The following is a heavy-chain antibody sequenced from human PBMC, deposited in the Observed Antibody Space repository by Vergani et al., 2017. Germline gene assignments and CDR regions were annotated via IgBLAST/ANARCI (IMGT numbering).Heavy chain of an antibody. CDR1: GGSISSYY. V-gene: IGHV4-59*01. CDR3: ARVEMATEGPLHYYYGMDV. Sequence: QVQLQESGPGLVKPSETLSLTCTVSGGSISSYYWSWIRQPPGKGLEWIGYIYYSGSTNSNPSLKSRVTISVDTSKNQFSLKLSSVTAADTAVYYCARVEMATEGPLHYYYGMDVWGQGTTVTVSS. CDR2: IYYSGST. J-gene: IGHJ6*02. D-gene: IGHD5-24*01.